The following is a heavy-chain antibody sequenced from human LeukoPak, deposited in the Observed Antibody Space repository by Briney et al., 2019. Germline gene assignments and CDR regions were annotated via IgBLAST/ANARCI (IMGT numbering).Heavy chain of an antibody. CDR1: GFTFDDYA. Sequence: HPGGSLRLSCAASGFTFDDYAMHWVRQAPGKGLEWVSAISGSGGSTYYADSVKGRFTISRDNSKNTLYLQMNSLRAEDTAVYYCAKRDVWGGDAFDIWGQGTMVTVSS. V-gene: IGHV3-23*01. J-gene: IGHJ3*02. CDR3: AKRDVWGGDAFDI. D-gene: IGHD3-16*01. CDR2: ISGSGGST.